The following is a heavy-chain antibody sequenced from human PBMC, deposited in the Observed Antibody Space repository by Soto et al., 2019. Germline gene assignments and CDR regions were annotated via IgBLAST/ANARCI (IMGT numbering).Heavy chain of an antibody. V-gene: IGHV3-13*01. D-gene: IGHD2-21*02. J-gene: IGHJ3*02. Sequence: GGSLRLSCAASGFTFSSYDMHWVRQATGKGLEWVSAIGTAGDTYYPGSVKGRFTITRENAKNSLYRQMNSRRAGATAAYYGPGSQPLLYAFDIWGQGTMVTVS. CDR1: GFTFSSYD. CDR2: IGTAGDT. CDR3: PGSQPLLYAFDI.